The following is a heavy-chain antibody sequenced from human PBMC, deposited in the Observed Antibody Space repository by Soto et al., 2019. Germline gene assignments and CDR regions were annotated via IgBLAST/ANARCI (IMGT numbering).Heavy chain of an antibody. CDR2: IIPIFGTA. Sequence: SVKVSCKASGGTFSSYAISWVRQAPGQGLEWMGGIIPIFGTANYAQKFQGRVTITADESTSTAYMELSSLRSEDTAVYYCARDLSVAGTFDYWGQGTLVTVSS. CDR1: GGTFSSYA. CDR3: ARDLSVAGTFDY. J-gene: IGHJ4*02. D-gene: IGHD6-19*01. V-gene: IGHV1-69*13.